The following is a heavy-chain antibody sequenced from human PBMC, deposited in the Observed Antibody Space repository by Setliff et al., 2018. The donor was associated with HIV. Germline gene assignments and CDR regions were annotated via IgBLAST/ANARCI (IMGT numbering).Heavy chain of an antibody. Sequence: SLTCTVSGDSISSGSYYWSWIRQPAGKGLEWIGHIYTSGSTNYNPSLKSRVTISVDTSKNQFSLKLSSVTAADTAVYYCARRHYDFWSGYYNWFDPWGQGTLVTVSS. CDR3: ARRHYDFWSGYYNWFDP. D-gene: IGHD3-3*01. V-gene: IGHV4-61*09. J-gene: IGHJ5*02. CDR2: IYTSGST. CDR1: GDSISSGSYY.